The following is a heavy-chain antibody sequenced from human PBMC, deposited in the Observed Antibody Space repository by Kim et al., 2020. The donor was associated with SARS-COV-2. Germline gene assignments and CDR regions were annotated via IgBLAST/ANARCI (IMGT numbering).Heavy chain of an antibody. Sequence: GGSLILSCATSGFGFSHYWMLWVRQAPGKGLEWVANIKPDGSEKYYVDSVKGRFTISRDNAKKSLSLQLNSLRAEDTAVYYCARGGDGLGGQGALVIVSS. D-gene: IGHD3-10*01. CDR1: GFGFSHYW. CDR3: ARGGDGL. V-gene: IGHV3-7*01. CDR2: IKPDGSEK. J-gene: IGHJ4*02.